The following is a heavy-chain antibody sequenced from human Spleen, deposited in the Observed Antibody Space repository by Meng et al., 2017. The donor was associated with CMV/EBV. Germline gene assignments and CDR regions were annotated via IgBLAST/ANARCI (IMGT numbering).Heavy chain of an antibody. CDR3: ARDRITIFGVVSYYGMDV. J-gene: IGHJ6*02. CDR1: GFTFSSYA. D-gene: IGHD3-3*01. V-gene: IGHV3-23*01. CDR2: ISGSGGST. Sequence: GGSLRLSCAASGFTFSSYAMSWVRQAPGKGLEWVSAISGSGGSTYYADSVKGRFTISRDNSKNTLYLQMNSLRAEDTAVYYCARDRITIFGVVSYYGMDVWGQGTTVTVSS.